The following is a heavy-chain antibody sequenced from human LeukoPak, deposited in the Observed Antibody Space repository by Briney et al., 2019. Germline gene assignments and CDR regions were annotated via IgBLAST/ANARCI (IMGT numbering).Heavy chain of an antibody. V-gene: IGHV1-69*02. Sequence: ASVTVSCKXSGGTFSSYTISWVQQAPGQGLEWMGRIIPILGIANYAQKFQGRVTITADKSTSTAYMELSSLRSEDTAVYYCARGDSLVGAIRNWGQGTLVTVSS. CDR3: ARGDSLVGAIRN. CDR1: GGTFSSYT. J-gene: IGHJ4*02. D-gene: IGHD1-26*01. CDR2: IIPILGIA.